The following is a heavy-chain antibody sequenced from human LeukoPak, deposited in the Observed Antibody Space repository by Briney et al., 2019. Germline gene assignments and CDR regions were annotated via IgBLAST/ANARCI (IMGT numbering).Heavy chain of an antibody. CDR1: GFTFSGFW. CDR2: INSDGSEG. D-gene: IGHD6-6*01. V-gene: IGHV3-7*03. J-gene: IGHJ3*01. Sequence: PGWSLRLSCAVSGFTFSGFWMSWSRQAPGTGLEWVASINSDGSEGYYADVVKGRFTISRDNAKNSLYLQINSLRAEDTAVYYCARSSYSSSSSVWGQGTMVTVSS. CDR3: ARSSYSSSSSV.